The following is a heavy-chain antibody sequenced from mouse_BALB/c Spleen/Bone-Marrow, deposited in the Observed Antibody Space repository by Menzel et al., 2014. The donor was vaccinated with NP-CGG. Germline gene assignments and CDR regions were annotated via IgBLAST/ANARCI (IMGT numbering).Heavy chain of an antibody. J-gene: IGHJ4*01. CDR1: GYTFTRYW. Sequence: QVQLQQSGAELVKPGASVKISCKASGYTFTRYWINWVKQRPGQGLEWIGEIDPSDSYTNNNQKFKDKATLTVDKSSSTAYMQLSSLTSEDSAVYYCARRGTTAKDYAMDYWGQGTSVTVSS. V-gene: IGHV1S126*01. CDR3: ARRGTTAKDYAMDY. D-gene: IGHD1-2*01. CDR2: IDPSDSYT.